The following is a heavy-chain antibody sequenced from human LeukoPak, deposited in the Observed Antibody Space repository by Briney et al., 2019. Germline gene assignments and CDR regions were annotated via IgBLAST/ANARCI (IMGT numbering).Heavy chain of an antibody. CDR1: GFTFSSYS. CDR2: ISSSSSYI. Sequence: TGGSLRLSCAASGFTFSSYSMNWVRQAPGKGLEWVSSISSSSSYIYYADSVKGRFTISRDNSKNTLYLQMNSLRAEDTAVYYCVRDDDRPDNGLDYWGQGTLVTVSS. J-gene: IGHJ4*02. D-gene: IGHD3-22*01. V-gene: IGHV3-21*01. CDR3: VRDDDRPDNGLDY.